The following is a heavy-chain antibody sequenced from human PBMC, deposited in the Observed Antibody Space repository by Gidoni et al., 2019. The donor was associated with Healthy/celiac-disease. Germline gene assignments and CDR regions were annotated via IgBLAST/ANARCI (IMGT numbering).Heavy chain of an antibody. V-gene: IGHV3-23*01. CDR2: ISGSGGST. CDR1: GFTFSSYA. Sequence: EVQLLESGGGLVQPGGSLRLSCAASGFTFSSYAMSWCRQAPGKGLEWVSAISGSGGSTYYADSVKGRFTISRDNSKNTLYLQMNSLRAEDTAVYYCAKDVVVVPAAIRGLSLYYYGMDVWGQGTTVTVSS. D-gene: IGHD2-2*01. CDR3: AKDVVVVPAAIRGLSLYYYGMDV. J-gene: IGHJ6*02.